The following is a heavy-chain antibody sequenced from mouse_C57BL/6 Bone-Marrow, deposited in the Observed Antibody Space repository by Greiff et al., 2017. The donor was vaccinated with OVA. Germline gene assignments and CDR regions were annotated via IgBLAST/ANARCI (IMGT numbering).Heavy chain of an antibody. V-gene: IGHV2-2*01. D-gene: IGHD1-1*01. J-gene: IGHJ1*03. CDR1: GLSLTSYG. CDR3: ARKDYYGSSYVGWYFDV. CDR2: IWSGGST. Sequence: QVQLKESGPGLVQPSQSLSITCTVSGLSLTSYGVHWVRQSPGKGLEWLGVIWSGGSTDYNAAFISRLSISKDNSKSQVFFKMNSLQADDTAIYYCARKDYYGSSYVGWYFDVWGTGTTVTVSS.